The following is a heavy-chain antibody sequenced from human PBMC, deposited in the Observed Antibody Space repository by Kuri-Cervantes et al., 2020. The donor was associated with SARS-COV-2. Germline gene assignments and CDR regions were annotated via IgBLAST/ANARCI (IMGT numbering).Heavy chain of an antibody. Sequence: GGSLRLSCAASGFTFSSYWMHWVRQAPGKGLVWVSRINSDGSSTSYADSVKGRFTISRDNSKNTLYLQMNSLRAEDTAVYYCARGGKWFGELLFGYYYYYYMDVWGKGTTVTVSS. CDR2: INSDGSST. CDR1: GFTFSSYW. V-gene: IGHV3-74*01. CDR3: ARGGKWFGELLFGYYYYYYMDV. D-gene: IGHD3-10*01. J-gene: IGHJ6*03.